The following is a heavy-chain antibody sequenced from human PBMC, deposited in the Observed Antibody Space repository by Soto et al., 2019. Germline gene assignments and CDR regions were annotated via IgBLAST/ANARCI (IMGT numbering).Heavy chain of an antibody. J-gene: IGHJ3*02. D-gene: IGHD6-19*01. CDR3: AKDRGHLAVAAITGGGDSDK. Sequence: QIQLVESGGGVVQPGASQRLFCAASGFTLSSYGMHWVRQAPGKGLEWVAVISYNGNNQYYADSVRGRFTISRDNSKSTLYLQMNSLRAEDTAVYYCAKDRGHLAVAAITGGGDSDKWGQGTMVNVSS. CDR2: ISYNGNNQ. V-gene: IGHV3-30*18. CDR1: GFTLSSYG.